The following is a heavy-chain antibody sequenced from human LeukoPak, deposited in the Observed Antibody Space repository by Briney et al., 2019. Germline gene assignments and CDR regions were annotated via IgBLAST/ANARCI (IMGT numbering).Heavy chain of an antibody. CDR2: MNPNSGST. CDR3: ARGLSPSYYDFWSGYFIDAFDI. D-gene: IGHD3-3*01. Sequence: ASVKVSCKASGYTFTSYDINWVRQATGQGLEWMGWMNPNSGSTGYAQKFRGRVTMTRNTSISTAYMELSSLRSEDTAVYYCARGLSPSYYDFWSGYFIDAFDIWGQGTMVTVSS. CDR1: GYTFTSYD. V-gene: IGHV1-8*01. J-gene: IGHJ3*02.